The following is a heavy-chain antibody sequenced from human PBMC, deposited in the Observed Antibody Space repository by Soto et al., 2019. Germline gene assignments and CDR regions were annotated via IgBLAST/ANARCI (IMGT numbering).Heavy chain of an antibody. D-gene: IGHD6-13*01. CDR1: GGSFSGYY. V-gene: IGHV4-34*01. J-gene: IGHJ2*01. Sequence: QVQLQQWGAGLLKSSETLSLTCAVYGGSFSGYYWSWIRQPPGKGLEWIGEINHSGSTNYNPSLKSRVTISVDTSKNQFSLKLSSVTAADTAVYYCARGGGIAAAGTPRYWYFDLWGRGTLVTVSS. CDR3: ARGGGIAAAGTPRYWYFDL. CDR2: INHSGST.